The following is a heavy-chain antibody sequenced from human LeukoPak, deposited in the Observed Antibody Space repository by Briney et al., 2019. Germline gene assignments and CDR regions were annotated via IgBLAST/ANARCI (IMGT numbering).Heavy chain of an antibody. CDR3: ARAGRGYDSEYYYGMDV. J-gene: IGHJ6*02. CDR2: IDTGDGNT. Sequence: ASVKVSCKASGYTFTTYHMHWVRQAPGQGLEWVGMIDTGDGNTNYAQKFQGRVTITADESTSTAYMELSSLRSEDTAVYYCARAGRGYDSEYYYGMDVWGQGTTVTVSS. V-gene: IGHV1-46*01. D-gene: IGHD5-12*01. CDR1: GYTFTTYH.